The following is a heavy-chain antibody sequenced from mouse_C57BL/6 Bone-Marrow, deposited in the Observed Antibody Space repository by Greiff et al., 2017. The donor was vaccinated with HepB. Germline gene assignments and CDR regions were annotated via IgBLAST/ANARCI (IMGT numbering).Heavy chain of an antibody. Sequence: QVQLQQSGAELVKPGASVKLSCKASGYTFTSYWMQWVKQRPGQGLEWIGEIDPSDSYTNYNQKFKGKATLTVDTSSSTAYMQLSSLTSEDSAVYDCARCPLITTVVATGDYWGQGTTLTVSS. V-gene: IGHV1-50*01. CDR1: GYTFTSYW. CDR3: ARCPLITTVVATGDY. J-gene: IGHJ2*01. CDR2: IDPSDSYT. D-gene: IGHD1-1*01.